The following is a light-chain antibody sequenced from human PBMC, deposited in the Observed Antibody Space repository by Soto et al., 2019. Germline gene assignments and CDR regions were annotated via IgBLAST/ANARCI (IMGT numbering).Light chain of an antibody. Sequence: EIVMTQSPATLSVSPGERATLSCRASKSVGSDLAWYQHKPGQAPRLLIYGASTRATGIPVRFSGSGSGTEFTLTISSLQSEDFAVYYCQHYNNRPLTFGGGTKVEIK. CDR1: KSVGSD. J-gene: IGKJ4*01. CDR2: GAS. CDR3: QHYNNRPLT. V-gene: IGKV3-15*01.